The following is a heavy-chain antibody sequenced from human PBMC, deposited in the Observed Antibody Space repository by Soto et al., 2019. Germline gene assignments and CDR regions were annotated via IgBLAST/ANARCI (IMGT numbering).Heavy chain of an antibody. Sequence: SETLSLTCAVYGGSFSGYYWSWIRQPPGKGLEWIGEINHSGSTNYNPSLKSRVTISVDTSKNQFSLKLSSVTAADTAVYYCGRAFVIHDYGDGDWFDPWGQGTLVTVSS. V-gene: IGHV4-34*01. J-gene: IGHJ5*02. CDR3: GRAFVIHDYGDGDWFDP. D-gene: IGHD4-17*01. CDR1: GGSFSGYY. CDR2: INHSGST.